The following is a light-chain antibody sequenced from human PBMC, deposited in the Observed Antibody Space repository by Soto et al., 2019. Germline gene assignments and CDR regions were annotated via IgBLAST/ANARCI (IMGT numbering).Light chain of an antibody. CDR2: EVS. V-gene: IGLV2-14*01. CDR1: SSDIGTYNY. CDR3: SSYTTSSTQV. Sequence: QSVLTQPASVSGSPGRSITISCTGTSSDIGTYNYVSWYQQHPGKVPKLMIYEVSNRPSGVSNRFSGSKSGNTASLAISGLQAEDEADYYCSSYTTSSTQVFGGGTKLTVL. J-gene: IGLJ3*02.